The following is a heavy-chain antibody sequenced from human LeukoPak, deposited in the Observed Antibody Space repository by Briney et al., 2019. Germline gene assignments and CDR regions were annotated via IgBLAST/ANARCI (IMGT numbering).Heavy chain of an antibody. CDR2: IWYDGSNK. J-gene: IGHJ4*02. Sequence: GGSLRLSCAASGFTFSSYGMHWVRQAPGKGLEWVAVIWYDGSNKYYADSVKGRFTISRDNSKNTLYLQMNSLRAEDTAVYYCAKTGYCSSTSCYTPLADYWGQGTLVTVSS. CDR3: AKTGYCSSTSCYTPLADY. D-gene: IGHD2-2*02. V-gene: IGHV3-33*06. CDR1: GFTFSSYG.